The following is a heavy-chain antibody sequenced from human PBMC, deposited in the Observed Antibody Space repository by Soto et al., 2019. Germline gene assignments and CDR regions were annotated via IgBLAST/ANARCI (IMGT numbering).Heavy chain of an antibody. J-gene: IGHJ5*02. CDR1: GFIFSNYW. Sequence: PGGSLRLSCAASGFIFSNYWMHWVRQAPGKGLVWVSRIKNDASSPAYADSVKGRFTISRDNAKSTLYLQMNSLRAEDTAVYYCARHPERIAEIGWFDPWGQGTLVTVSS. V-gene: IGHV3-74*01. D-gene: IGHD6-13*01. CDR3: ARHPERIAEIGWFDP. CDR2: IKNDASSP.